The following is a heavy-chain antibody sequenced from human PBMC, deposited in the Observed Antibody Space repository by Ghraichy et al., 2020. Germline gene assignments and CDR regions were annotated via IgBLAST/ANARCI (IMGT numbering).Heavy chain of an antibody. CDR2: INIDGSDT. CDR1: GFAFSSYW. Sequence: GGSLRLSCAASGFAFSSYWMHWVRQAPGKGLVWVSRINIDGSDTTYADSVKGRFTISRDNAKNTLFLQMHSLRVEDTGVYYCARVGIVGTTMGYFDCWGQGTLVTVSS. V-gene: IGHV3-74*01. D-gene: IGHD1-26*01. CDR3: ARVGIVGTTMGYFDC. J-gene: IGHJ4*02.